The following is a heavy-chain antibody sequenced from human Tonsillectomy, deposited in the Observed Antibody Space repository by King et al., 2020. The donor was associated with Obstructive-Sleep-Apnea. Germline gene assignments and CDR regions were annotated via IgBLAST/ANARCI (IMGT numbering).Heavy chain of an antibody. Sequence: VQLVEYGGGVVQPGGSLKLSCAASGFTFSTYTMYWVRQAPGKGLEWVSLISYDGGYKFYADSVKGRFTISRDNSQNNLSLQMNSLRAEDTALYYCARENYNDYPLVYGMDVWGQGTTVTVSS. D-gene: IGHD4-11*01. V-gene: IGHV3-30*04. CDR3: ARENYNDYPLVYGMDV. CDR1: GFTFSTYT. CDR2: ISYDGGYK. J-gene: IGHJ6*02.